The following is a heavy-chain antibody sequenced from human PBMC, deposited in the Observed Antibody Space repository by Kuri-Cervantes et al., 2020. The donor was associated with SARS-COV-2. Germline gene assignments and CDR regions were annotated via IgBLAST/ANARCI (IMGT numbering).Heavy chain of an antibody. CDR1: GFSLSTSGVG. CDR3: ARIQAATVIADY. V-gene: IGHV2-5*05. CDR2: IYWDDYE. Sequence: SGPTLVKPTQTLTLTCTFSGFSLSTSGVGVGWIRQPPGKALEWLALIYWDDYERYGPSLKSRLTITKDTSKNQVVLTVTNVDPVDTATYYCARIQAATVIADYWGQGTLVTVSS. D-gene: IGHD4-11*01. J-gene: IGHJ4*02.